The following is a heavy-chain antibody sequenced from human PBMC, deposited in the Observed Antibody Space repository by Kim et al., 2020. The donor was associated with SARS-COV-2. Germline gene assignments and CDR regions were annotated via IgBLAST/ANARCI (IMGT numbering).Heavy chain of an antibody. CDR2: ISYDGSNK. J-gene: IGHJ4*02. D-gene: IGHD6-13*01. Sequence: GGSLRLSCAASGFTFSSYGMHWVRQAPGKGLEWVAVISYDGSNKYYADSVKGRFTISRDNSKNTLYLQMNSLRAEDTDVYYCAKDAWGSSWCFGYWGQGTLVTVSS. V-gene: IGHV3-30*18. CDR3: AKDAWGSSWCFGY. CDR1: GFTFSSYG.